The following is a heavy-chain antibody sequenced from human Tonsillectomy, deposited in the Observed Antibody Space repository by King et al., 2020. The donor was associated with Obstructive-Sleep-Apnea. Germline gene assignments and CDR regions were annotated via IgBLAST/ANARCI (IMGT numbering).Heavy chain of an antibody. Sequence: QLVQSGAEVKKPGESLKISCKGSGYSFTRKWIGWVRQMPGKGMECMGIIYPGDSDTRYSPSFQGQVSISADKSISSAYLQWSSLKASDTAVYYCARLTGRPGWYEGGAFDVWGQGTVVTVSS. V-gene: IGHV5-51*01. CDR3: ARLTGRPGWYEGGAFDV. CDR2: IYPGDSDT. J-gene: IGHJ3*01. D-gene: IGHD6-19*01. CDR1: GYSFTRKW.